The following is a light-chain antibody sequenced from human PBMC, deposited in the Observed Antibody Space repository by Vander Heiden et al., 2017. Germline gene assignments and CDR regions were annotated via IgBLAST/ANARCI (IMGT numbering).Light chain of an antibody. J-gene: IGKJ4*01. CDR2: WAS. V-gene: IGKV4-1*01. Sequence: DIVMTQSPASLAVSLGERATINCKSSQSVLYSSNNENYLAWYQQKPGEPPKLLIYWASTRESGVPDRFSGSGSGTDFTLTISSLQAEDVAVYYCQQYYSTPLTFGGGTKVEIK. CDR1: QSVLYSSNNENY. CDR3: QQYYSTPLT.